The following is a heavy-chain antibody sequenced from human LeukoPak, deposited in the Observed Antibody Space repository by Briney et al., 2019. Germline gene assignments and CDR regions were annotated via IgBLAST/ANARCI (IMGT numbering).Heavy chain of an antibody. Sequence: ASVKVSCKASGGTFSSYAISWVRQAPGQGLEWMGWINTNTGNPTYAQGFTGRFVFSLDTSVSTAYLQISSLKAEDTAVYYCARVSYDSSGYNDAFDIWGQGTMVTVSS. CDR2: INTNTGNP. CDR3: ARVSYDSSGYNDAFDI. D-gene: IGHD3-22*01. J-gene: IGHJ3*02. V-gene: IGHV7-4-1*02. CDR1: GGTFSSYA.